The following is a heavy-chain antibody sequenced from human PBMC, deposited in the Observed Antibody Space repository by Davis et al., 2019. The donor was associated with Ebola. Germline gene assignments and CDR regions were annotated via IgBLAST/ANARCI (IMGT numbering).Heavy chain of an antibody. CDR3: ARDCSSTSCYRTAYYYYGMDV. V-gene: IGHV1-69*04. Sequence: AASVKVSCKASGGTFSSYAISWVRQAPGQGLEWMGRIIPILGIANYAQKFQGRVTITADKSTSTAYMELSSLRSEDTAVYYCARDCSSTSCYRTAYYYYGMDVWGQGTTVTVSS. CDR2: IIPILGIA. CDR1: GGTFSSYA. D-gene: IGHD2-2*01. J-gene: IGHJ6*02.